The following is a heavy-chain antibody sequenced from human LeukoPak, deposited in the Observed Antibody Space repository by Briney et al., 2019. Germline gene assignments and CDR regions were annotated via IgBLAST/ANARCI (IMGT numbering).Heavy chain of an antibody. D-gene: IGHD7-27*01. CDR3: ARELGIREAFDY. J-gene: IGHJ4*02. CDR2: ISSSSDYI. Sequence: PGGSLRLSCAASGFTFSSYSMNWVRQAPGKGLEWVSSISSSSDYIYYADSVKGRFTISRDNAKNSLYLQMNSLRAEDTAVYYCARELGIREAFDYWGQGTLVTVSS. CDR1: GFTFSSYS. V-gene: IGHV3-21*01.